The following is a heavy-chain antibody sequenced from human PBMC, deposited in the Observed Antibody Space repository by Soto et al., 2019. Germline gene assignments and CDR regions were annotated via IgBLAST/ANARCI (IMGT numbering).Heavy chain of an antibody. J-gene: IGHJ4*02. Sequence: GGSLRLSCAASGFTLSDYGMHWFRQAPGKGLEWVAMISHDGTTKYWADSEKGRFTISRDNSKNALYLQMNSLRAEDTAVYYCAKDRRDGEYNSVYDFWGQGALVTVSS. V-gene: IGHV3-30*18. CDR2: ISHDGTTK. D-gene: IGHD1-1*01. CDR3: AKDRRDGEYNSVYDF. CDR1: GFTLSDYG.